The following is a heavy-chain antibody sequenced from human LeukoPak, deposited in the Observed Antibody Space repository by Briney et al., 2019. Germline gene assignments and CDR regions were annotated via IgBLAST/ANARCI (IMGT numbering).Heavy chain of an antibody. CDR1: GFSLSTSGVG. CDR2: IYWDDDK. J-gene: IGHJ4*02. V-gene: IGHV2-5*02. CDR3: AHMDTAMVALDY. Sequence: SGPTLVKPTQTLTLTCTFSGFSLSTSGVGVGWIRQPPGRALEWLALIYWDDDKRYSPSLKSRLTVTKDTSKNQVVLTMTNMDPVDTATYYCAHMDTAMVALDYWGQGTLVTVSS. D-gene: IGHD5-18*01.